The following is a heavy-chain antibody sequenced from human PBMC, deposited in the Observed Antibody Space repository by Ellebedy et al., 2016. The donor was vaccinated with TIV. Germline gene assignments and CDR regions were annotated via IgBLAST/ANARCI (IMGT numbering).Heavy chain of an antibody. Sequence: PGGSLRLSCAASGFTFSDHHMDWVRQAPGKGLEWVGFIRGKTYGGTTEYAGSVKGRFSISRDDSKNSVYLHMNSLKTEDTAVYYCAKTPHSAIYGHSFDYWGQGTLVTVSS. V-gene: IGHV3-72*01. J-gene: IGHJ4*02. D-gene: IGHD3-3*01. CDR3: AKTPHSAIYGHSFDY. CDR1: GFTFSDHH. CDR2: IRGKTYGGTT.